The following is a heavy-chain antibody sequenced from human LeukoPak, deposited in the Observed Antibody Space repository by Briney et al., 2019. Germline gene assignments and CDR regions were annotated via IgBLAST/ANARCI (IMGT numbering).Heavy chain of an antibody. V-gene: IGHV3-21*01. Sequence: GGSLRLSCAASGFTFSSYSMNWVRQAPGKGLEWVSSISSSSSYIYYADSVKGRFTISRDNAKNSLYLQMNSLRAEDTAVYYCARVYGSGSSSLGYWGQGTLVTVSS. CDR3: ARVYGSGSSSLGY. CDR1: GFTFSSYS. CDR2: ISSSSSYI. J-gene: IGHJ4*02. D-gene: IGHD3-10*01.